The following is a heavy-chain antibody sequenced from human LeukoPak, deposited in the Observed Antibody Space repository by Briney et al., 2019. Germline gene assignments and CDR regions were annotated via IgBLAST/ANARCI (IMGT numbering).Heavy chain of an antibody. V-gene: IGHV4-59*01. CDR1: GGSISSYY. Sequence: SETLSLTCTVSGGSISSYYWSWIRQPPGKGLEWIGYIYYSGSTNYNPSLKSRVTISVDASKNQFSLKLTSVTASDTAVYFCAREYELLRVFNIWGQGTMVTVSS. CDR2: IYYSGST. J-gene: IGHJ3*02. D-gene: IGHD1-26*01. CDR3: AREYELLRVFNI.